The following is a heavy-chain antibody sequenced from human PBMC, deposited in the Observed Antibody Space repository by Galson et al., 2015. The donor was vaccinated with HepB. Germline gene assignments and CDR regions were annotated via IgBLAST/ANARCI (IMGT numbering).Heavy chain of an antibody. CDR3: ARETKPQVGGLYCGGDCYFDY. V-gene: IGHV4-30-4*01. CDR2: IYYSGST. Sequence: TLSLTCTVSGGSISSGDYYWSWIRQPPGKGLEWIGYIYYSGSTYYDPSLKSRVTISVDTSKNQFSLKLSSVTAADTAVYYCARETKPQVGGLYCGGDCYFDYWGQGTLVTVSS. J-gene: IGHJ4*02. CDR1: GGSISSGDYY. D-gene: IGHD2-21*02.